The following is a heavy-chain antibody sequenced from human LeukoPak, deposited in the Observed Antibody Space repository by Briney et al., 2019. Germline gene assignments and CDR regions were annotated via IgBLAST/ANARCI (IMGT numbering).Heavy chain of an antibody. D-gene: IGHD2-2*01. CDR3: AKEGLGYCSSTSCWGVLAPPDY. J-gene: IGHJ4*02. CDR1: GFTFSSYA. V-gene: IGHV3-23*01. CDR2: ISGSGGST. Sequence: PGGSLRLSCAASGFTFSSYAMSWVRQAPGKGLEWVSAISGSGGSTYYADSVKGRFTISRDNSKNTLYLQMNSLRAEDTAVYYCAKEGLGYCSSTSCWGVLAPPDYWGQGTLVTVSS.